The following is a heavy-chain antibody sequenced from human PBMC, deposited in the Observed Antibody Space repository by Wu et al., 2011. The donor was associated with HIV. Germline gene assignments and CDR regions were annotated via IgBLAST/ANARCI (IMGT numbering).Heavy chain of an antibody. CDR3: ARTYGDYDKFDY. CDR2: IIPIFNTA. D-gene: IGHD4-17*01. CDR1: GGTFSTYA. J-gene: IGHJ4*02. V-gene: IGHV1-69*05. Sequence: QVQLVQSGAEVKKPGSSVKVSCKASGGTFSTYAISWVRQAPGQGLEWMGGIIPIFNTATYAQKFQGRVTMTRDTSTSTVYMDLSSLRFEDTAVYYCARTYGDYDKFDYWGQGTLVTVSS.